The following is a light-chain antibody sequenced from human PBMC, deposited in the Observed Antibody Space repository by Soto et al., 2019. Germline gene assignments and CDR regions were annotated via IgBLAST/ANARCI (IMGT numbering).Light chain of an antibody. V-gene: IGKV1-5*03. CDR1: QSISSW. Sequence: DIQMTQSPSTLSASVGDRVTITCRASQSISSWLAWYQQKPGKAPKLLIYKASSLESGVPSRFSGSGSGTEFTLTISSLQPDDFATYYCHQYNSYSPETFGPGTKVDIK. CDR3: HQYNSYSPET. J-gene: IGKJ3*01. CDR2: KAS.